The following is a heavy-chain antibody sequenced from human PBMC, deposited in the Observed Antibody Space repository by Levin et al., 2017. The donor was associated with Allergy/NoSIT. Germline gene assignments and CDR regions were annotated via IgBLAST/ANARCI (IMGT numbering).Heavy chain of an antibody. CDR1: GFTFSSYW. CDR2: IKQDGSQK. CDR3: ARWGGGFDP. V-gene: IGHV3-7*01. D-gene: IGHD3-16*01. Sequence: GESLKISCAASGFTFSSYWMSWVRQAPGKGLEWVANIKQDGSQKFYVDSVKGRFTVSRDNAKNSLYLQMSSLRAEDTAVYYCARWGGGFDPWGQGTLVTVSS. J-gene: IGHJ5*02.